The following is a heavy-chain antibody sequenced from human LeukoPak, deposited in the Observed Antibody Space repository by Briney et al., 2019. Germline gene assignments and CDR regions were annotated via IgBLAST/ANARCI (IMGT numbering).Heavy chain of an antibody. CDR2: LYTSGST. V-gene: IGHV4-4*07. D-gene: IGHD6-6*01. J-gene: IGHJ4*02. CDR3: ARDVAARQGFDY. Sequence: PSETLCLTCVVSGVSITSYYWSWIRQPAGKALEGIGRLYTSGSTNYNPSLRTRVTMSVDTSKNHFSLKLTSVTAADTAVYYCARDVAARQGFDYWGQGTLVTVSS. CDR1: GVSITSYY.